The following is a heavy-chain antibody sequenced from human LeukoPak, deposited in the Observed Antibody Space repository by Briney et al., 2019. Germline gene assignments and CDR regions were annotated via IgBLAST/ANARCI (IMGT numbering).Heavy chain of an antibody. D-gene: IGHD1-26*01. V-gene: IGHV4-34*01. CDR1: GGSFSGYY. CDR2: KNHSGRT. CDR3: ARDRSVVGATTGWFDP. J-gene: IGHJ5*02. Sequence: SETLSLTCAVYGGSFSGYYWSWIRQPPGKGLEWIGEKNHSGRTNYNPSLKSRLTISVDTSKNQFSLKLSSVTAADTAVYYCARDRSVVGATTGWFDPWGQGTLVTVSS.